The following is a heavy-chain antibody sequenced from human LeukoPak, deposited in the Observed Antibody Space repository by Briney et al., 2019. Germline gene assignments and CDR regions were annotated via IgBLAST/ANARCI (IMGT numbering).Heavy chain of an antibody. CDR3: ARERGDSYGYNVFDY. CDR2: IRYDGSNK. J-gene: IGHJ4*02. CDR1: GFTFSSYG. V-gene: IGHV3-30*02. Sequence: PGGSLRLSCAASGFTFSSYGMHWVRQAPGKGLEWVAFIRYDGSNKYYADSVKGRFTISRDNSKNTLYLQMNSLRADDTAVYYCARERGDSYGYNVFDYWGQGTLVTVSS. D-gene: IGHD5-24*01.